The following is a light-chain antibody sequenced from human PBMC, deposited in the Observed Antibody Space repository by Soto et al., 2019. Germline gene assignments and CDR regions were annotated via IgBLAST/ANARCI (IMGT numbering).Light chain of an antibody. V-gene: IGLV2-14*01. CDR2: EVT. CDR1: STDVGGYNA. Sequence: QSVLSQPASVSGSPGQTITISCTGTSTDVGGYNAVSWYQHHPGKAPKLFIYEVTHRPSGVSDRFSGSKSGNTASLTISGLQAEDEADYYCSSYTTSSTDGFGTGTKGTVL. CDR3: SSYTTSSTDG. J-gene: IGLJ1*01.